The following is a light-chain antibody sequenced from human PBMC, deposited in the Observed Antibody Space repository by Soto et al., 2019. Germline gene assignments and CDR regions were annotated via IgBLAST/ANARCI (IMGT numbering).Light chain of an antibody. CDR3: SSYTNTSPHVI. CDR1: SSDIGGYNH. CDR2: NVS. Sequence: QSALTQPASVSGSPGQSITISCTGSSSDIGGYNHVSWYQQHPGKAPKLIIYNVSHRPSGVSTRFSGSKYGNTASLIIAGLQAGDEADYFCSSYTNTSPHVIFGGGTQLTVL. V-gene: IGLV2-14*03. J-gene: IGLJ2*01.